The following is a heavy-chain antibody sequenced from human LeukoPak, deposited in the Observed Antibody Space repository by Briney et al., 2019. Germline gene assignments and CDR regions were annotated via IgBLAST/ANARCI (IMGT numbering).Heavy chain of an antibody. CDR3: ARQVSDYYYYYIDV. V-gene: IGHV4-39*01. J-gene: IGHJ6*03. Sequence: SETRSLTCTVSGGSISSTAYYWDWIRQPPGKGLEWIGSIYYSETTYYNSSLKSRVTISLNTSKNQFSLRLTSVTAADTAVYYCARQVSDYYYYYIDVWGKGATVTVSS. CDR2: IYYSETT. CDR1: GGSISSTAYY. D-gene: IGHD5/OR15-5a*01.